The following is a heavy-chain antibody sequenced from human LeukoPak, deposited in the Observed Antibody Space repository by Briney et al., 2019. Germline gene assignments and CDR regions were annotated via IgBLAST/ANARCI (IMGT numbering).Heavy chain of an antibody. D-gene: IGHD1-26*01. CDR3: ARAEGSIVGATTYYYYGMDV. CDR1: GYTFTSYG. V-gene: IGHV1-18*01. CDR2: ISAYNGNT. J-gene: IGHJ6*02. Sequence: GASVKVSCKASGYTFTSYGISWVRQAPGQGLEWMGWISAYNGNTNYAQKLQGRVTMTTDTSTSTAYMELRSLRSDDTAVYYCARAEGSIVGATTYYYYGMDVWGQGTTVTVSS.